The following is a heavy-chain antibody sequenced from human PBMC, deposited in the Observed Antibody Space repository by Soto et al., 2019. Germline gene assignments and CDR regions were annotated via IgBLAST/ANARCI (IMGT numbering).Heavy chain of an antibody. CDR1: GYTLTELS. D-gene: IGHD3-3*01. CDR3: ATEEVRFLEWLRGLGLYYYYGMDV. Sequence: GASVKVSCKVSGYTLTELSMHWVRQAPGEGLEWMGGFDPEDGETIYAQKFQGRVTMTEDTSTDTAYMELSSLRSEDTAVYYCATEEVRFLEWLRGLGLYYYYGMDVWGQGTTVTVSS. V-gene: IGHV1-24*01. J-gene: IGHJ6*02. CDR2: FDPEDGET.